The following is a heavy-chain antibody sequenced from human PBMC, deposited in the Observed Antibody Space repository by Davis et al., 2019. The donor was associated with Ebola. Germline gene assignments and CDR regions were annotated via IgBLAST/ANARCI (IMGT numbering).Heavy chain of an antibody. CDR3: AKSFREFDTSGYYSFDS. CDR1: GLNFNNYA. CDR2: ISGNGVSS. J-gene: IGHJ5*01. V-gene: IGHV3-23*01. Sequence: GGSLRLSCAASGLNFNNYAMNWVRQAAGKGLEWVSDISGNGVSSFYADSVKGRFTISRDNSRNTLYLQMNSLRAEDTAVYYCAKSFREFDTSGYYSFDSWGQGTLVTVSS. D-gene: IGHD3-22*01.